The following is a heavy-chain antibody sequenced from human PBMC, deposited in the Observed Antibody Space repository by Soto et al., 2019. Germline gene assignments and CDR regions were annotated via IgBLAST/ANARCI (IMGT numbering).Heavy chain of an antibody. D-gene: IGHD6-13*01. CDR1: GFTFSDYY. CDR3: AIGRGAAADYFDF. Sequence: QVQLVESGGGLVKPGGSLRLSCAVSGFTFSDYYMTWIRQAPGKGLEWVSYISSSTSHTNYADSVKGRFTISRDNAKNSLFLKMTSLRAEDTAVYYWAIGRGAAADYFDFWGQGSLVTVSS. CDR2: ISSSTSHT. V-gene: IGHV3-11*05. J-gene: IGHJ4*02.